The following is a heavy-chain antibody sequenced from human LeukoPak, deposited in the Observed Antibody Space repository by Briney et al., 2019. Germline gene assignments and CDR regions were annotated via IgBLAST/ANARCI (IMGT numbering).Heavy chain of an antibody. V-gene: IGHV3-30-3*01. Sequence: GRSLRLSCAASGFTFSSYAMHWVRQAPGKGLEWVAVISYDGSNKYYADSVKGRFTISRDNSKNTLYLQMNSLRAEDTAVYYCANTPITLVPAAQDAFDIWGQGTMVTVSS. CDR1: GFTFSSYA. D-gene: IGHD2-2*01. CDR3: ANTPITLVPAAQDAFDI. J-gene: IGHJ3*02. CDR2: ISYDGSNK.